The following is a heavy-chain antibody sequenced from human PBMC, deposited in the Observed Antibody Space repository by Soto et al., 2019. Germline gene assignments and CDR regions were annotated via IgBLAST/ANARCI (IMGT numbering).Heavy chain of an antibody. CDR3: ARHSTSAPKDY. D-gene: IGHD3-10*01. CDR2: IYPGDSDT. CDR1: GYSFTSYW. V-gene: IGHV5-51*01. J-gene: IGHJ4*01. Sequence: LKISCKGSGYSFTSYWIGWVRQMPGKGLEWMGIIYPGDSDTRYSPSFQGQVTISVDKSISTAFLQWNSLKASDNAIYYCARHSTSAPKDYWGQGTLVTVSS.